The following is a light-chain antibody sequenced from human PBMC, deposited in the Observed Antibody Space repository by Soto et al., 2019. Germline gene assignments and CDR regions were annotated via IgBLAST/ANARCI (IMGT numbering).Light chain of an antibody. CDR3: QQYKT. Sequence: EIVLTHSPATLSLSPLERVTLSCRASQSVSSNLAWYQQKPGQAPRLLIYGASSRATGIPDRFSGSGSGTDFTLTISRLEPEDFAVYYCQQYKTFGQGTKVDIK. V-gene: IGKV3-20*01. CDR1: QSVSSN. CDR2: GAS. J-gene: IGKJ1*01.